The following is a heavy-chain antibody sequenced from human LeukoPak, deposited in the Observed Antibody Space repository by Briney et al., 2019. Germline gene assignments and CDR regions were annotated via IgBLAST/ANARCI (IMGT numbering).Heavy chain of an antibody. V-gene: IGHV1-46*01. CDR1: GYTFTSHY. D-gene: IGHD3-10*01. CDR3: ASTGDYYGSGSYYDY. J-gene: IGHJ4*02. CDR2: INPSGGST. Sequence: ASVKVSCKASGYTFTSHYMHWVRQAPEQGLEWMGIINPSGGSTSYAQKFQGRVTMTTDTSTSTAYMELRSLRSDDTAVYYCASTGDYYGSGSYYDYWGQGTLVTVSS.